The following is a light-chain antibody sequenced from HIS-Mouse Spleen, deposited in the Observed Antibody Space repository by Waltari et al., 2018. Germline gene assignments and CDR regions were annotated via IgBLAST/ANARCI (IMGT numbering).Light chain of an antibody. CDR1: SSDVGSYNL. J-gene: IGLJ3*02. CDR2: EGS. CDR3: CLYAGSSTWV. Sequence: QSALTQPASVSVSPGQSITIPCTGTSSDVGSYNLVPWYQQHPGKAPKLMIYEGSKRPSGVSNRFSGSKSGNTASLTISGLQAEDEADYYCCLYAGSSTWVFGGGTKLTVL. V-gene: IGLV2-23*01.